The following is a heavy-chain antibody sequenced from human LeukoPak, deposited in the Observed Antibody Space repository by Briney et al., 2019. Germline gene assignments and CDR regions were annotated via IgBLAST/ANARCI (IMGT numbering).Heavy chain of an antibody. CDR2: IYPGDSDT. V-gene: IGHV5-51*01. Sequence: RGESLKISCKGSGYSFTSYWIGWVRQMPGKGLEWMGIIYPGDSDTRYSPSFQGQVTISVDKSSATAYLQWSSLKASDTAMYYCARHMGGHHQQPDYWGQGTLVTVSA. CDR1: GYSFTSYW. CDR3: ARHMGGHHQQPDY. J-gene: IGHJ4*02. D-gene: IGHD6-13*01.